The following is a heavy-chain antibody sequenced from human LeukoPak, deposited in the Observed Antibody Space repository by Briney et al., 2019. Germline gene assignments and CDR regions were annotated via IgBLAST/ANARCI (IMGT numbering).Heavy chain of an antibody. D-gene: IGHD3-22*01. Sequence: GGSLRLSCAGSGFNFRDYAISWVRQAPGKGLEWVSVISGSGSRTSYADSVKGRFTISRDNSKDTLYLQMNSLRVDDTAVYYCATDLYDSSPDFWGQGTLVTVSS. CDR2: ISGSGSRT. CDR1: GFNFRDYA. V-gene: IGHV3-23*01. CDR3: ATDLYDSSPDF. J-gene: IGHJ4*02.